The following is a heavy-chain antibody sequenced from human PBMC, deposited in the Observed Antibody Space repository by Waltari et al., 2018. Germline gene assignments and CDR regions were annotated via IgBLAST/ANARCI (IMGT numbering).Heavy chain of an antibody. Sequence: QVQLPESGPGLVKPSETLSLTCTVSGGSISSYYWSCFRQPPVQRPDGIGYIYYSGSTHNHPSLKSSVTISVDTSNNQFSLKLSSVTAADTAVYYCAMFPQGRYDFWSGYLPSYNWFDPWGQGTLVTVSS. V-gene: IGHV4-59*13. CDR2: IYYSGST. CDR3: AMFPQGRYDFWSGYLPSYNWFDP. J-gene: IGHJ5*02. CDR1: GGSISSYY. D-gene: IGHD3-3*01.